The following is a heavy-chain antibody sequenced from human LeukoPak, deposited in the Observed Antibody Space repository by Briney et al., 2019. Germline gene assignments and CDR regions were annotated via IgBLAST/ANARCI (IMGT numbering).Heavy chain of an antibody. CDR1: GYTSTSYG. CDR3: ARDRGGYSYTYYFDY. D-gene: IGHD5-18*01. Sequence: ASVKVSCKASGYTSTSYGISWVRQAPGQGLEWMGWFNPNTGATNYPQKFQGRVTMTRDTSISTAYMELSRLISDDTAVYYCARDRGGYSYTYYFDYWGQGTLVTVSS. V-gene: IGHV1-2*02. J-gene: IGHJ4*02. CDR2: FNPNTGAT.